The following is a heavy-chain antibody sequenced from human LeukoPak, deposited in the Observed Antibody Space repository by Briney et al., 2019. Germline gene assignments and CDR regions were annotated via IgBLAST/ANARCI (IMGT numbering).Heavy chain of an antibody. CDR3: AKNLGPFDV. D-gene: IGHD3-16*01. CDR1: GFTFNDFA. V-gene: IGHV3-23*01. J-gene: IGHJ3*01. Sequence: GGSLRLSCAASGFTFNDFAMTWVRQAPGKGLEWVSSIGDAGTYYEDSVKGRFTISRDNSKNMLYLQLTSLRAGDTAMYYCAKNLGPFDVRGQGTMVTVSS. CDR2: IGDAGT.